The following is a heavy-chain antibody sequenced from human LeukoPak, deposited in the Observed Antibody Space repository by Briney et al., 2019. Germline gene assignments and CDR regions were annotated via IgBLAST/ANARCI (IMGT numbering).Heavy chain of an antibody. Sequence: PGGSLRLSCAASGFTVSSNYMGWVRQAPGKGLEWVSVIYSWGSTYYADSVKGRFTISRDNSKNTLYLQMNSLRAADTAVYYCARAPPPTGYCSGGSCYSIYYYMDVWGKGPTVTVSS. CDR2: IYSWGST. D-gene: IGHD2-15*01. J-gene: IGHJ6*03. CDR1: GFTVSSNY. CDR3: ARAPPPTGYCSGGSCYSIYYYMDV. V-gene: IGHV3-53*01.